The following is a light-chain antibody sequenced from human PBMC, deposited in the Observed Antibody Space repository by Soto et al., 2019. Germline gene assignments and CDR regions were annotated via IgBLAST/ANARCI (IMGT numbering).Light chain of an antibody. V-gene: IGLV2-14*03. CDR3: SSYTSSSTRV. CDR2: DIR. J-gene: IGLJ1*01. Sequence: QSALTQPACVSGSPGQSSTISCTGTSSDVGGYKYVSWYQQHPGKAPKLMIYDIRNRPSGVSNRFSGSKSGNTASLTISGLQAEDEADYYCSSYTSSSTRVFGTGTKVTVL. CDR1: SSDVGGYKY.